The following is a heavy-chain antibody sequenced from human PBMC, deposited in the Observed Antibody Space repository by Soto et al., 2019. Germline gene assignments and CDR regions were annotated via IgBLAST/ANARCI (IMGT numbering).Heavy chain of an antibody. J-gene: IGHJ4*02. CDR2: IYYSGST. CDR1: GGSISSSSYY. D-gene: IGHD3-10*01. Sequence: SETLSLTCTVSGGSISSSSYYWGWIRQPPGKGLEWIGSIYYSGSTYYNPSLKSRVTISVDTSKNQFSLKLSSVTAADTAVYYCARRRLLWFGEPFDYWGQGTLVTVSS. V-gene: IGHV4-39*01. CDR3: ARRRLLWFGEPFDY.